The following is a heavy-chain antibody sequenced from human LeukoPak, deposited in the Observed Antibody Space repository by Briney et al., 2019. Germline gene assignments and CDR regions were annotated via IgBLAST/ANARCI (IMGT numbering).Heavy chain of an antibody. D-gene: IGHD3-22*01. CDR2: IYNSGTT. Sequence: SETLSLTCTVSGGSIGRYYWTWIRQPPGKGLEWIGYIYNSGTTNYNPSLESRVTISVDTSKNQFSLKVRSVTAADAAVYYCARRGDPADYYDGSGYYSEPYYFDSWGQGTQVTVSS. CDR1: GGSIGRYY. V-gene: IGHV4-59*01. CDR3: ARRGDPADYYDGSGYYSEPYYFDS. J-gene: IGHJ4*02.